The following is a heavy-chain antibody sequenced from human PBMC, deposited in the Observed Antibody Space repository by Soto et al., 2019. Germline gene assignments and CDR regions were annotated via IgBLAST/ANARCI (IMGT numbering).Heavy chain of an antibody. CDR2: VSPDSGNA. CDR3: EVTTGY. D-gene: IGHD3-9*01. Sequence: QVHVVQSKAEVKKPGASVKVSCKTSGYTFTDYDINWVRQAPGQGLEWMGWVSPDSGNAGYAQQFQGRVSMTSDTSTSTVYMELTSLRSEATAVYFCEVTTGYWGQGTMVTVSS. CDR1: GYTFTDYD. V-gene: IGHV1-8*01. J-gene: IGHJ4*02.